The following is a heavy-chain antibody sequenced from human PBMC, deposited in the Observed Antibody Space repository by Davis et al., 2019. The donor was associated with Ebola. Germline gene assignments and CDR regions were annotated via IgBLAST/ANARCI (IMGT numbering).Heavy chain of an antibody. CDR3: ARSDSSSSDYYYYYGMDV. CDR1: GYSFTSYW. D-gene: IGHD6-6*01. CDR2: IYPGDSNT. J-gene: IGHJ6*02. Sequence: KVSCKGSGYSFTSYWIGWVRQMPGKGLEWMGIIYPGDSNTRYSPSFQGQVTISADKSISTAYLQWSSLKASDTAMYYCARSDSSSSDYYYYYGMDVWGQGTTVTVSS. V-gene: IGHV5-51*01.